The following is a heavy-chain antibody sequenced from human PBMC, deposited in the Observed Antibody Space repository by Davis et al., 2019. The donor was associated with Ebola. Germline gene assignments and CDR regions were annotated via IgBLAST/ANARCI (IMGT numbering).Heavy chain of an antibody. J-gene: IGHJ4*02. V-gene: IGHV1-24*01. CDR2: FDPEDGER. CDR3: AIDRYLEWF. D-gene: IGHD3-3*01. CDR1: AYTLTGYTLTELP. Sequence: AASVKVSCKVSAYTLTGYTLTELPIHWVRQAPGQGLEWMGGFDPEDGERIYTQKFQGRVTMTEGTSTDTAYMELSSLTSDDTAIYYCAIDRYLEWFWGQGTLVTVSA.